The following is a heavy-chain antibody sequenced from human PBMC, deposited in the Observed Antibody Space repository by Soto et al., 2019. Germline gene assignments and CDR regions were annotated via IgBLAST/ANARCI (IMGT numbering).Heavy chain of an antibody. CDR3: SRRVRSTGLLDY. CDR1: GNSISGTSSF. CDR2: VYYTGST. Sequence: SETQSLTCTVSGNSISGTSSFWAWIRQPPGKNLEWIGSVYYTGSTYYNSSLKSRVSISIDTSKNQFSLSLNSVTAADTAVYYCSRRVRSTGLLDYWGQGALVTVSS. V-gene: IGHV4-39*01. J-gene: IGHJ4*02. D-gene: IGHD4-4*01.